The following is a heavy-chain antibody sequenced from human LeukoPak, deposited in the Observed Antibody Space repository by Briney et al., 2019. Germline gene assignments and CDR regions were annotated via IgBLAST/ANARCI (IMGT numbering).Heavy chain of an antibody. D-gene: IGHD6-19*01. V-gene: IGHV4-31*03. CDR3: ARGNKRGGSRGADFVY. J-gene: IGHJ4*02. CDR2: IYYSGST. CDR1: GGSISSGGYY. Sequence: SQTLSLTCTVSGGSISSGGYYWSWIRQHPGKGLEWIGYIYYSGSTYYNPSLKSRVTISVDTSKNQFSLKLSSVTAADTAVYYCARGNKRGGSRGADFVYWGQGTLVTVSS.